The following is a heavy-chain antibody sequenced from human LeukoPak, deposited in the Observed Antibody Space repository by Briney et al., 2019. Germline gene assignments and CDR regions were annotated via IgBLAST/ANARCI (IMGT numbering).Heavy chain of an antibody. CDR2: ISGSGGST. V-gene: IGHV3-23*01. CDR1: GFTFSSYA. J-gene: IGHJ5*02. D-gene: IGHD2-2*02. Sequence: TGGSLRLSCAASGFTFSSYAMSWVRQAPGKGLEWVSAISGSGGSTYYADSVKGRFTISRDNSKNTLYLQMNSLRAEDTAVYYCAKDDEGGCSSTSCYKWFDPWGQGTLVTVSS. CDR3: AKDDEGGCSSTSCYKWFDP.